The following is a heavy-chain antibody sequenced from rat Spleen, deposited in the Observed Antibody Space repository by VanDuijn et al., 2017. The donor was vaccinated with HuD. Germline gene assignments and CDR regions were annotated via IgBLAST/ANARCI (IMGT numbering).Heavy chain of an antibody. J-gene: IGHJ4*01. D-gene: IGHD2-6*01. CDR2: ISYEGSST. Sequence: EVQLVESGGGLVQPGRSLKLSCAASGFTFRNYDMAWVRQAPKKGLEWVASISYEGSSTYYGDSVKGRFTISRDNAKSTLYLQMNSLRSEDTATYYCARHRRPYWYVMDAWGQGASVTVSS. V-gene: IGHV5-22*01. CDR3: ARHRRPYWYVMDA. CDR1: GFTFRNYD.